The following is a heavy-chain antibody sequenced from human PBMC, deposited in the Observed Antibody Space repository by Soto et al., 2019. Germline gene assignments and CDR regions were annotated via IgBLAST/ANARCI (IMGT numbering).Heavy chain of an antibody. V-gene: IGHV3-48*03. CDR1: GFTFSSYE. CDR2: ISSSGSTI. CDR3: SRAEYDLWRGYYTRWFDP. J-gene: IGHJ5*02. Sequence: GGSLRLSCAASGFTFSSYEMNWVRQAPGKGLEWVSYISSSGSTIYYADSVKGRFTISRDNAKNSLYLQMNSLRAEDTAVYYCSRAEYDLWRGYYTRWFDPWGQGTLVTVSS. D-gene: IGHD3-3*01.